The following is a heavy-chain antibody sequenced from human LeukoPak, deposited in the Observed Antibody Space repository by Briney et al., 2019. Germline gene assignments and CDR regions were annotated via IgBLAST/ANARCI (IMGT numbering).Heavy chain of an antibody. CDR2: IYYSGST. D-gene: IGHD3-22*01. V-gene: IGHV4-59*01. CDR1: GGSISSYY. Sequence: ASETLSLTCTVSGGSISSYYWSWIRQPPGKGLEWIGYIYYSGSTNYNPSLKSRVTISVDTSKNQFSLKLSSVTAADTAVYYCARATDYYDSSGYGFDYWGQGTLVTVSS. J-gene: IGHJ4*02. CDR3: ARATDYYDSSGYGFDY.